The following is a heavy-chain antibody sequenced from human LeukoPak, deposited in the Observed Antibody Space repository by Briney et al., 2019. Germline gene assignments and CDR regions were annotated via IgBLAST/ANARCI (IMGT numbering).Heavy chain of an antibody. CDR2: IYHTGRT. V-gene: IGHV4-61*01. D-gene: IGHD3-3*01. CDR3: ARGCIDCCKDLPANC. Sequence: PSETLSLTCTVSGDSFSRGNHQWSWLRQPAGKTLEWIGQIYHTGRTNYIPSLRSRVTISLDTSKNQISMRLTSVTAADTAVYYCARGCIDCCKDLPANCWGQGTLVTVSS. CDR1: GDSFSRGNHQ. J-gene: IGHJ4*02.